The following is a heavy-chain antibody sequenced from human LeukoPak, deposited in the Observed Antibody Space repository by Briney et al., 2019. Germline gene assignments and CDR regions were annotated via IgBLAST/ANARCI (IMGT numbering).Heavy chain of an antibody. CDR3: ARGARKGDDYGGFFDY. CDR1: GFTFSNCA. J-gene: IGHJ4*02. V-gene: IGHV3-30*04. CDR2: ISNDGSKE. D-gene: IGHD4-17*01. Sequence: GRSLRLSCAASGFTFSNCAMHWVRQAPGKGLEWVGVISNDGSKEDYADSGKGRFTISRDNSKNTLYLQMNSLRAEDTAVYYCARGARKGDDYGGFFDYWGQGTLVTVSS.